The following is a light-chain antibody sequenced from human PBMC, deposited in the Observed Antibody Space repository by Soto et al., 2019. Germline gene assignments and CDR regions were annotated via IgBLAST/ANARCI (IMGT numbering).Light chain of an antibody. CDR2: EVS. CDR1: ISDIGLYNY. Sequence: QSALTQPAAVSGSPGQSITISCTGTISDIGLYNYVSWYQQHPGKAPKLVIYEVSNRPSGVSDRFSGSKSDNTASLTISGLQAEDEANYYCSSFTTTSTLVFGAGTKLTV. CDR3: SSFTTTSTLV. V-gene: IGLV2-14*01. J-gene: IGLJ1*01.